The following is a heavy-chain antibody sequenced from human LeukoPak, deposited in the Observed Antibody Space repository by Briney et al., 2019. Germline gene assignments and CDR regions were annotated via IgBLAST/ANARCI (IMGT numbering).Heavy chain of an antibody. CDR3: ARGRRYSSSSNSYYYYGMDV. D-gene: IGHD6-6*01. J-gene: IGHJ6*02. Sequence: GASVKVSCKASGYTLTSYGISWVRQAPGQGLAWMGWISAYNGNTNYAQKLQGRVTMTTDTSTSTAYMELRSLRSDDTAVYYCARGRRYSSSSNSYYYYGMDVWGQGTTVTVSS. V-gene: IGHV1-18*01. CDR1: GYTLTSYG. CDR2: ISAYNGNT.